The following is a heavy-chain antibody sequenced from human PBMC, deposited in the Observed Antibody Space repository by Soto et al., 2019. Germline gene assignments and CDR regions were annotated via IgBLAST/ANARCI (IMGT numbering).Heavy chain of an antibody. CDR2: IYYSGST. CDR1: GGSISSSSYF. V-gene: IGHV4-39*01. J-gene: IGHJ5*02. CDR3: ARHPSNFWFDP. Sequence: PSETLSLTCTVSGGSISSSSYFWGWIRQPPGKGMEWIGSIYYSGSTYYNTSLKSRVTVSVDTSKNQISLKLSSVAVLYTAVYYCARHPSNFWFDPWGQGTLVTVSS. D-gene: IGHD4-4*01.